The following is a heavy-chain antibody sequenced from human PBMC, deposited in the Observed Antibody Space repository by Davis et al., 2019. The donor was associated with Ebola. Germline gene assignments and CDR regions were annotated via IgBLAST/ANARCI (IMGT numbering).Heavy chain of an antibody. Sequence: GGSLRLSCAASGFTFGLSAMSWVRQAPGKGLEWVSGISGSGGATYYADSVKGRFTISRDNTRNTLYLQVSSLRAEDTAVYYCAKDRARDTAMAAINDYWGQGTLVTVSS. D-gene: IGHD5-18*01. CDR3: AKDRARDTAMAAINDY. CDR2: ISGSGGAT. CDR1: GFTFGLSA. V-gene: IGHV3-23*01. J-gene: IGHJ4*02.